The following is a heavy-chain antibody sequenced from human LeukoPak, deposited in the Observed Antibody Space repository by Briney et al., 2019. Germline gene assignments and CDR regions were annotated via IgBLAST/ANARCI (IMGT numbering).Heavy chain of an antibody. CDR3: ARDALWFGESLGGSYFDY. V-gene: IGHV3-30*04. D-gene: IGHD3-10*01. J-gene: IGHJ4*02. Sequence: GGSLRLSCAASGFTFSSYAMHWVRQAPGKGLEWVAVISYDGSNKYYADSVKGRFTISRDNSKNTLYLQMNSLRAEDTAVYYCARDALWFGESLGGSYFDYWGQGTLVTVSS. CDR2: ISYDGSNK. CDR1: GFTFSSYA.